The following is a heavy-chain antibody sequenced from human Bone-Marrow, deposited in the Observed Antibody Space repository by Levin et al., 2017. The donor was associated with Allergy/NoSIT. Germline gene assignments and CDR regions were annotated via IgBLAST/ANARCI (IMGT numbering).Heavy chain of an antibody. D-gene: IGHD3-10*01. CDR3: ARGHTVRAYQY. Sequence: TASETLSLTCSVSGGSLSVYYWNWIRQSPGKGLEWIGYTYASGTTNYNPSLRSRVTISVDISRNQFSLNLTSVTAADSAVYYCARGHTVRAYQYWGQGSRVIVSS. V-gene: IGHV4-4*09. J-gene: IGHJ1*01. CDR1: GGSLSVYY. CDR2: TYASGTT.